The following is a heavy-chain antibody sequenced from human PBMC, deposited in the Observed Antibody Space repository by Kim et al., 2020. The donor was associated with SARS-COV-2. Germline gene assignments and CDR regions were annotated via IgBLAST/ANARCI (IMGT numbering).Heavy chain of an antibody. CDR1: GGSISSYY. CDR3: ARGSAWFGENWFDP. Sequence: SETLSLTCTVSGGSISSYYWSWIRQPPGKGLEWIGYIYYSGSTNYNPSLKSRVTISVDTSKNQFSLKLSSVTAADTAVYYCARGSAWFGENWFDPWGQGTLVTVSS. J-gene: IGHJ5*02. V-gene: IGHV4-59*01. CDR2: IYYSGST. D-gene: IGHD3-10*01.